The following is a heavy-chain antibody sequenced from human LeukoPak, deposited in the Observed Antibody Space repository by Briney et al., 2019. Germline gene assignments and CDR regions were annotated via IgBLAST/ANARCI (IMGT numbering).Heavy chain of an antibody. V-gene: IGHV3-23*01. CDR1: GFTFSSYA. J-gene: IGHJ4*02. CDR2: ISGSGGRR. CDR3: AKSGSGWTYYFDY. Sequence: GGSLRLSCAAYGFTFSSYAMSWVRQDPGKGMEWVTAISGSGGRRYYADSVKGRFTISRDNSKNTLYLQMNSLRAEDTAVYYCAKSGSGWTYYFDYWGQGTLVTVSS. D-gene: IGHD6-19*01.